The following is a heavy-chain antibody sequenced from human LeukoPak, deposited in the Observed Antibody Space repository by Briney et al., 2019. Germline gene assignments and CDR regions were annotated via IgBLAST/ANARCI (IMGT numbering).Heavy chain of an antibody. CDR2: IYPGDSDT. V-gene: IGHV5-51*01. CDR3: ARLLLDPRSYYGMDV. J-gene: IGHJ6*02. Sequence: HGESLKISCKGSGYSFTSYWIGWVRQMPGKGLEWMGIIYPGDSDTRYSPSFQGQVTISADKSISTAYLQWSSLKASDTAMYYCARLLLDPRSYYGMDVWGQGTTVTVSS. CDR1: GYSFTSYW. D-gene: IGHD2-2*03.